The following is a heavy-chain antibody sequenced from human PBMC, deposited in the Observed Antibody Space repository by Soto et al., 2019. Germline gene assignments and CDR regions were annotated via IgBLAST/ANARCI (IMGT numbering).Heavy chain of an antibody. J-gene: IGHJ4*02. CDR3: PRATVRATHFDY. D-gene: IGHD4-4*01. CDR2: IYYLGRT. CDR1: SISSCY. Sequence: SETRSATCSVHSISSCYGNWIRQTPGKGLEWIGYIYYLGRTNYNRSLKSRVTISIDMSKNQFSLRLNSVTAADTAVYYRPRATVRATHFDYCGQGALVT. V-gene: IGHV4-59*01.